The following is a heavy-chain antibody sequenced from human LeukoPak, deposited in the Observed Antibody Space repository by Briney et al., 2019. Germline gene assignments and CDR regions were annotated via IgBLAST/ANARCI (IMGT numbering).Heavy chain of an antibody. V-gene: IGHV3-53*01. CDR2: IHSGGST. CDR3: ARGYYYYYGMDV. J-gene: IGHJ6*02. CDR1: GFTVSSNY. Sequence: GGSLRLSCAASGFTVSSNYMSWVRQAPGKGLEWVSVIHSGGSTYYADSVKGRFTISRDNSKNTLYLQMNSLRAEDTAVYYCARGYYYYYGMDVWGQGTMVTVSS.